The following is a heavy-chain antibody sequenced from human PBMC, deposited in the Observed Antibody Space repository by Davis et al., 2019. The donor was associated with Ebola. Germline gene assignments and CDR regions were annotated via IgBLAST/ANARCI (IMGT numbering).Heavy chain of an antibody. CDR1: GDSVSSGG. Sequence: HSQTLSLTCAISGDSVSSGGWNWIRQSPSRGLEWLGRTYYSSKWYNDYSVSVKSRITINPDTSKNQFSLQLNSVTPEDTALYYCVRGWGRSGLDVWGQGTTVTVSS. CDR3: VRGWGRSGLDV. D-gene: IGHD1-26*01. J-gene: IGHJ6*02. CDR2: TYYSSKWYN. V-gene: IGHV6-1*01.